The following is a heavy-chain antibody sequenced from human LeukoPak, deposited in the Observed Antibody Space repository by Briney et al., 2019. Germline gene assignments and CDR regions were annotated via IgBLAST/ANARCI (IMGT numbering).Heavy chain of an antibody. CDR2: INWNGGST. Sequence: GGSLRLSCAASGFTFDDYGMSWVRQAPGKGLEWVSGINWNGGSTGYADSVKGRFTISRDNAKNSLYLQMNSLRAEDTALYHCAKGSTSEVADAFDIWGQGTMVTVSS. V-gene: IGHV3-20*01. J-gene: IGHJ3*02. CDR1: GFTFDDYG. D-gene: IGHD2-2*01. CDR3: AKGSTSEVADAFDI.